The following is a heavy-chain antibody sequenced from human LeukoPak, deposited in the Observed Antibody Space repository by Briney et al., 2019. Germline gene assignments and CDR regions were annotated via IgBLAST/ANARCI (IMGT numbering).Heavy chain of an antibody. CDR3: ARSQSGVFDV. D-gene: IGHD2-8*01. Sequence: PGGSLRLSCAAPGFTFSNYWMQWVRQVPGKGLVWVSRLNGDGTNIIYADSVKGRFTISRDNAENTLYLQMNSLRAEDTALYYCARSQSGVFDVWGQGTMVTVSS. J-gene: IGHJ3*01. CDR1: GFTFSNYW. CDR2: LNGDGTNI. V-gene: IGHV3-74*01.